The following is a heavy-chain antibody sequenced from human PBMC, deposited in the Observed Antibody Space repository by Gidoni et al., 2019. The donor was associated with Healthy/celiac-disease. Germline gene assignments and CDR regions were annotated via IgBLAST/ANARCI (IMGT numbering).Heavy chain of an antibody. J-gene: IGHJ4*02. CDR2: ISWNSGSI. CDR3: AKDTYGDYVQAPSCFDY. V-gene: IGHV3-9*01. Sequence: GLEWVSGISWNSGSIGYADSVKGRFTISRDNAKNSLYLQMNSLRAEDTALYYCAKDTYGDYVQAPSCFDYWGQGTLVTVSS. D-gene: IGHD4-17*01.